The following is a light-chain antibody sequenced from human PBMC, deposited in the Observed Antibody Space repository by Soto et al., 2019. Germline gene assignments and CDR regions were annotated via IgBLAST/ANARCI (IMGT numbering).Light chain of an antibody. CDR1: QNVNAN. V-gene: IGKV3-15*01. CDR3: QQYNTWIWT. Sequence: EVVMTQSPATLSVSPGERATLSCRASQNVNANLAWYQQKPGQAPRLLSHGASTRATGIPARFSGSGCGTEFLLPISRLQSADFAVYYCQQYNTWIWTFGEGTKVEGK. J-gene: IGKJ1*01. CDR2: GAS.